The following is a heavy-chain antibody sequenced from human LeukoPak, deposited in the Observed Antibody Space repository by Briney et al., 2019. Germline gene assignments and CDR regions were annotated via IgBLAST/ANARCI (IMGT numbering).Heavy chain of an antibody. CDR2: IGSDGSKK. Sequence: GRSLRPFCVAAGFMFSDHSFHLVRQSPNKGLEWVALIGSDGSKKYYADSVQGRFTVSRENSKNTLFLQMNTLRADDTAVYFCARQMTSTRLFDSWGQGTLVTVSS. V-gene: IGHV3-30*01. CDR3: ARQMTSTRLFDS. J-gene: IGHJ4*02. CDR1: GFMFSDHS. D-gene: IGHD5/OR15-5a*01.